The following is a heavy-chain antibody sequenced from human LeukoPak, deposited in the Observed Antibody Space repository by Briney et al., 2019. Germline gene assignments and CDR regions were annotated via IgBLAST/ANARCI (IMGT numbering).Heavy chain of an antibody. V-gene: IGHV4-59*08. J-gene: IGHJ4*02. CDR1: GGSISSYY. CDR2: IHYSGST. Sequence: PSETLFLTCTVSGGSISSYYWSWIRQPPGKGLEWIGYIHYSGSTNYNPSLKSRVTISLDTSKNQFSLKLNSVTAADTAVYYCARYIAAAQNYYFDYWGQGTLVTVPS. D-gene: IGHD6-13*01. CDR3: ARYIAAAQNYYFDY.